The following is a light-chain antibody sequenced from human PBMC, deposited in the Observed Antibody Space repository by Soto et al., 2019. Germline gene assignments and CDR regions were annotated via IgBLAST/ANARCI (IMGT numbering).Light chain of an antibody. CDR3: QDFSRSPWP. V-gene: IGKV3-20*01. Sequence: MVLTQSPDTLSVSPGERATLSCRASQRSSTAYLAWYQQKAGQAPRLLIHGESGRATGISDRFSGSGSGTDFTLTISRVEPEDSGVYYCQDFSRSPWPFGQGTEVEI. CDR1: QRSSTAY. J-gene: IGKJ1*01. CDR2: GES.